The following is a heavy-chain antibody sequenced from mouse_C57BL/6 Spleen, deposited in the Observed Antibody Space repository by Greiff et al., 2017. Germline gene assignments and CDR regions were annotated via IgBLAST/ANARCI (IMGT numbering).Heavy chain of an antibody. CDR2: IDPSDSYT. V-gene: IGHV1-69*01. CDR1: GYTFTSYW. Sequence: VQLQQPGAELVMPGASVKLSCKASGYTFTSYWMHWVKQRPGQGLEWIGEIDPSDSYTNYNQKFKGKSTLTVDKSSSTAYMQLSSLTSEDSAVYYCARVPIYYGSSYDYWGQGTTLTVSS. J-gene: IGHJ2*01. CDR3: ARVPIYYGSSYDY. D-gene: IGHD1-1*01.